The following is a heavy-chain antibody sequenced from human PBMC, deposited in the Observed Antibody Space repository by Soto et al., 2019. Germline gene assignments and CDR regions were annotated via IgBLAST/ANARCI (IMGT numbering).Heavy chain of an antibody. D-gene: IGHD3-3*01. CDR3: ARDGYDFWSGYHNYYYYGMDV. V-gene: IGHV1-3*01. CDR2: INAGNGNT. Sequence: ASVKVSCKASGYTFTSYAMNWVSKAPGQRLEWMGWINAGNGNTKYSQKFQGRVTITRDTTASTAYMELSILRSEDTAVDYCARDGYDFWSGYHNYYYYGMDVWGQGTTVTVSS. J-gene: IGHJ6*02. CDR1: GYTFTSYA.